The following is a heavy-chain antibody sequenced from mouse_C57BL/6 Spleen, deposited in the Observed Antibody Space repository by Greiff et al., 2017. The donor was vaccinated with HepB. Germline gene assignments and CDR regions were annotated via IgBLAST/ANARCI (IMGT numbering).Heavy chain of an antibody. D-gene: IGHD2-4*01. CDR2: ISYDGSN. CDR1: GYSITSGYY. CDR3: ARTSIYYDYDLDY. Sequence: ESGPGLVKPSQSLSLTCSVTGYSITSGYYWNWIRQFPGNKLEWMGYISYDGSNNYNPSLKNRISITRDTSKNQFFLKLNSVTTEDTATYYCARTSIYYDYDLDYWGQGTTLTVSS. J-gene: IGHJ2*01. V-gene: IGHV3-6*01.